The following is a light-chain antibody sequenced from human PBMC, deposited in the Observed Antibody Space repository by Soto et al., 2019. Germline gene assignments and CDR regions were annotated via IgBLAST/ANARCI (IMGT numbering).Light chain of an antibody. CDR2: DAS. CDR1: QSISSW. CDR3: QQYNSHSLYT. Sequence: DIQMTQSPSTLSASVGDRVTITCRASQSISSWLAWYQQKPGKAPKLLIYDASSLESGVPSRFSGSGSGTEFTLTISSLQPDDFATYYCQQYNSHSLYTFGQGNKLEIK. V-gene: IGKV1-5*01. J-gene: IGKJ2*01.